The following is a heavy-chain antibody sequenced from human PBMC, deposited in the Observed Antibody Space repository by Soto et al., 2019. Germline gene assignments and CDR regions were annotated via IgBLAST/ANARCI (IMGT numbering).Heavy chain of an antibody. V-gene: IGHV4-4*07. Sequence: SETLSLTCTVSGGSISSYYWSWIRQPAGKGLEWIGRIYTSGSTNYNPSLKSRVTMSVDTSKNQFSLKLSSVTAADTAVYYCAGREGPSKVKSAFDIWGQGTMVTVSS. CDR3: AGREGPSKVKSAFDI. CDR2: IYTSGST. D-gene: IGHD4-17*01. CDR1: GGSISSYY. J-gene: IGHJ3*02.